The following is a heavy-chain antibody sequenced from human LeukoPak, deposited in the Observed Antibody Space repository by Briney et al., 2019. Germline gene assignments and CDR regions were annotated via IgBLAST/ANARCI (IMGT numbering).Heavy chain of an antibody. V-gene: IGHV1-18*01. CDR1: GYTFTSYG. D-gene: IGHD2-2*01. J-gene: IGHJ5*02. Sequence: ASVKVSCKASGYTFTSYGISWVRQAPGQGLEWMGWISAYNGNTNYAQKLQGRVTMTTDTSTSTAYMELRSLRSDDTAVYYSARDLPAAMLGWFDPWGQGTLVTVSS. CDR2: ISAYNGNT. CDR3: ARDLPAAMLGWFDP.